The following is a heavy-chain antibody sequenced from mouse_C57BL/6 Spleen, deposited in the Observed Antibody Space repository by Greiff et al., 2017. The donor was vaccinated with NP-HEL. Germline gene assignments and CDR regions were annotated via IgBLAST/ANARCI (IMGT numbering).Heavy chain of an antibody. D-gene: IGHD2-12*01. CDR3: AKAVVSRYYYAMDY. J-gene: IGHJ4*01. Sequence: VQLVESGPELVKPGASVKISCKASGYAFSSSWMNWVKQRPGKGLEWIGRIYPGDGDTNYNGKFKGKATLTADKSSSTAYMQLSSLTSEDSAVYFCAKAVVSRYYYAMDYWGQGTSVTVSS. V-gene: IGHV1-82*01. CDR2: IYPGDGDT. CDR1: GYAFSSSW.